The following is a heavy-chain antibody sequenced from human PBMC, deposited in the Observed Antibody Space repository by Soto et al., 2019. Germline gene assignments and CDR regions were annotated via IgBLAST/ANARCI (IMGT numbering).Heavy chain of an antibody. J-gene: IGHJ5*01. CDR2: ISGYNGNA. Sequence: QVQLVQSGAEVRKPGALVKVSCKASGYTFSSHGIIWVRQAPGQGLEWMGWISGYNGNAKYAQRFQGRVTMTTDTSTSTVYMDLRSLGSDDSAVYYCAREGSYGWYDCWGQGTLVTVSS. V-gene: IGHV1-18*01. CDR1: GYTFSSHG. D-gene: IGHD2-15*01. CDR3: AREGSYGWYDC.